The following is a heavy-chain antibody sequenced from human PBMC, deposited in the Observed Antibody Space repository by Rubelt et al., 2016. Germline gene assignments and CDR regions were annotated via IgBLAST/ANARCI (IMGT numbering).Heavy chain of an antibody. CDR3: ARDSRGYDFWSS. Sequence: QVQLQESGPGLVKPSETLSLTCTVSGGAISTYYWNWIRQPAGKGLEWIGRIYTSGSTNYNPSLKSRVTMSVDTSKNQFSLRRRSVTAAETAVDYWARDSRGYDFWSSWGQGTLVTVSS. V-gene: IGHV4-4*07. J-gene: IGHJ4*02. D-gene: IGHD3-3*01. CDR2: IYTSGST. CDR1: GGAISTYY.